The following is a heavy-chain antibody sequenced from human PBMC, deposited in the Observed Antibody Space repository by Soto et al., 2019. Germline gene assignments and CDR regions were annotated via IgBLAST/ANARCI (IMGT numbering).Heavy chain of an antibody. V-gene: IGHV3-30*18. CDR3: AKGADSTGYYNFDY. Sequence: PGGSLRLSCAASGFTFITYGMHWVRQAPGKGLEWVAVISYDGSKKYYIDSVKGRFTISRDNSKNTLYLQMNSLRTEDTAVYYCAKGADSTGYYNFDYWGQGTLVTVSS. J-gene: IGHJ4*02. CDR1: GFTFITYG. D-gene: IGHD3-22*01. CDR2: ISYDGSKK.